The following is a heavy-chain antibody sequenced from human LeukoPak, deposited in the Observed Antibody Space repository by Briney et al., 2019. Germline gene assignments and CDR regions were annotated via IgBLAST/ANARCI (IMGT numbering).Heavy chain of an antibody. D-gene: IGHD3-22*01. CDR1: GFTFSSYS. J-gene: IGHJ4*02. V-gene: IGHV3-48*04. CDR2: ISSSSSTI. Sequence: GGSLRLSCAASGFTFSSYSKNWVRQAPGKGLEWVSYISSSSSTIYYADSVKGRFTISRDNAKNSLYLQMNSLRAEDTAVYYCARDRNYYDSSGYPYWGQGTLVTVSS. CDR3: ARDRNYYDSSGYPY.